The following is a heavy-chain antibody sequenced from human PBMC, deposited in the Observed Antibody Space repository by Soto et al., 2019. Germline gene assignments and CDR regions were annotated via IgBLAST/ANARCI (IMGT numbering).Heavy chain of an antibody. J-gene: IGHJ3*02. V-gene: IGHV4-39*01. CDR1: GGSISSSSYY. CDR2: IYYSGST. D-gene: IGHD4-17*01. CDR3: ARSYGDSNDAFDI. Sequence: PSETLSLTCTVSGGSISSSSYYWGWIRQPPGKGLEWIGSIYYSGSTYYNPSLKSRVTISVDTSKNQFSLKLSSVTAADTAVYYCARSYGDSNDAFDIWGQGTMVTVS.